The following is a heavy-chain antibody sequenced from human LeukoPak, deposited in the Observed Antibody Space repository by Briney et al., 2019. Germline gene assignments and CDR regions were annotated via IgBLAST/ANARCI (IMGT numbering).Heavy chain of an antibody. J-gene: IGHJ5*02. Sequence: PGGSLRLSCAASGFTFSSYWMSWVRQAPGKGLEWVANIKQDGSEKYYVDSVKGRFTISRDNAKNSLYLQMNSLRAEDTAVYYCARDSVAGNPLNWFDPWGQGTLVTVSS. CDR1: GFTFSSYW. CDR2: IKQDGSEK. D-gene: IGHD6-19*01. CDR3: ARDSVAGNPLNWFDP. V-gene: IGHV3-7*01.